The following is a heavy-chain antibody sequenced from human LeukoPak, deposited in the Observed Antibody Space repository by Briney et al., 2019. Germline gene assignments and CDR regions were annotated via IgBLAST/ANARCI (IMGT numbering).Heavy chain of an antibody. V-gene: IGHV3-66*01. D-gene: IGHD4-17*01. J-gene: IGHJ3*02. CDR2: IYSGGST. CDR1: GFTVSSNY. Sequence: GGSLRLSCAASGFTVSSNYMSWVRQAPGKGLEWVSVIYSGGSTYYADSVKGRFTISRDNSKNTLYLQMNSLRAEDTAVYYCASSSSGDYGAFDIWGQGTMVTVSS. CDR3: ASSSSGDYGAFDI.